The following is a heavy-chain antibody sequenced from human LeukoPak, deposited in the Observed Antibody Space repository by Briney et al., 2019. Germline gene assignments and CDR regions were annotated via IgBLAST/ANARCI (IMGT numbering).Heavy chain of an antibody. CDR2: ISSSSSYI. D-gene: IGHD1-26*01. J-gene: IGHJ4*02. Sequence: TGGSLRLSCAASGFTFSSYSMNWVRQAPGKGLEWVSSISSSSSYIYYTDSVKGRFTISRDNAKNSLYLQMNSLRAEDTAVYYCARDRLLGAVAQRFDYWGQGTLVTVSS. CDR1: GFTFSSYS. CDR3: ARDRLLGAVAQRFDY. V-gene: IGHV3-21*01.